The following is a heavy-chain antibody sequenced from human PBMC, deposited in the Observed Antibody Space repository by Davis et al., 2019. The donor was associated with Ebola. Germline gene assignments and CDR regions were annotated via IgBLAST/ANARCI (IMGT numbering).Heavy chain of an antibody. CDR1: GFTFTTYA. CDR3: SKRPESGFSPLDS. Sequence: PGGSLRLSCAASGFTFTTYAMNLVRQAPGKGLEWVAAISANRRSAYYADSVRGRFTISRDNSKDTLYLQMDSLTSEDTAFYYCSKRPESGFSPLDSWGQGALVTVSS. CDR2: ISANRRSA. V-gene: IGHV3-23*01. J-gene: IGHJ4*02. D-gene: IGHD5-12*01.